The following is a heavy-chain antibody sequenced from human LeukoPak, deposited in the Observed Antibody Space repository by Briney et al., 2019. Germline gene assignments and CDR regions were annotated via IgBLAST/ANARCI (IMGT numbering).Heavy chain of an antibody. CDR1: GFTFSSYG. Sequence: GGSLRLSCAASGFTFSSYGMHWVRQAPGKGLEWVAFIRYDGSNKYYADSVKGRFTISRDNSKNTLYLQMNSLRAEDTAVYYCAKDLVPATAINDAFDIWGQGTMVTVSS. D-gene: IGHD2-21*02. CDR2: IRYDGSNK. V-gene: IGHV3-30*02. CDR3: AKDLVPATAINDAFDI. J-gene: IGHJ3*02.